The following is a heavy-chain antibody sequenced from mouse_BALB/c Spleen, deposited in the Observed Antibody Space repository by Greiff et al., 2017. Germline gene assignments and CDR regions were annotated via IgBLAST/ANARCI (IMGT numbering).Heavy chain of an antibody. Sequence: VQLQQSGPELVKPGASVKMSCKASGYTFTSYVMHWVKQKPGQGLEWIGYINPYNDGTKYNEKFKGKATLTSDKSSSTAYMELSSLTSEDSAVYYCARIGGSSYYAMDYWGQGTSVTVSS. CDR1: GYTFTSYV. CDR3: ARIGGSSYYAMDY. J-gene: IGHJ4*01. V-gene: IGHV1-14*01. D-gene: IGHD1-1*01. CDR2: INPYNDGT.